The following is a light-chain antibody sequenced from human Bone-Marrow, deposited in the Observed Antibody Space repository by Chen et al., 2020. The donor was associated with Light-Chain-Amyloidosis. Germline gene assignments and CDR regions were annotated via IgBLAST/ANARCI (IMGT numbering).Light chain of an antibody. CDR1: NIGSTS. Sequence: SYVLTQPSSLSVSPGQTATIACGGNNIGSTSVHWYQQTPGQAPLLVVYDESDRPSGIPERWSGSNSGNTATLTISRVEAGDEADDYCQVWDRSSDRPVFGGGTKLTVL. CDR2: DES. CDR3: QVWDRSSDRPV. J-gene: IGLJ3*02. V-gene: IGLV3-21*02.